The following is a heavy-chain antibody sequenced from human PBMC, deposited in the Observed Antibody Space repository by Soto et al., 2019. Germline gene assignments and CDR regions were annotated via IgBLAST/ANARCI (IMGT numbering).Heavy chain of an antibody. V-gene: IGHV4-59*01. J-gene: IGHJ4*02. CDR3: ARLQFGEGFDY. Sequence: PSETLSLTCTVSGGSISSYYWSWIRQPPGKGLEWIGYIYYSGTTNYNPALKSRVSISVDTSKNQFSLKLRPVTAADTAVYYCARLQFGEGFDYWGQGALVTVSS. CDR1: GGSISSYY. D-gene: IGHD3-10*01. CDR2: IYYSGTT.